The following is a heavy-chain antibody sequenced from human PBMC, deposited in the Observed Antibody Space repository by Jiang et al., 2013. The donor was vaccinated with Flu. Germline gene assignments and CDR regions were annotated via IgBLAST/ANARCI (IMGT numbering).Heavy chain of an antibody. CDR1: GFIFSSYV. Sequence: VQLVESGGGVVQPGRSLRLSCAASGFIFSSYVMHWVRQAPGKGLEWVAVISYNGNNKYYADSVKGRFTISRDNSKNMVYLQMNSLNPEDTAVYYCARDLGGLYYYYAMDVRGQGTTVTVSS. J-gene: IGHJ6*02. V-gene: IGHV3-30-3*01. D-gene: IGHD2-15*01. CDR3: ARDLGGLYYYYAMDV. CDR2: ISYNGNNK.